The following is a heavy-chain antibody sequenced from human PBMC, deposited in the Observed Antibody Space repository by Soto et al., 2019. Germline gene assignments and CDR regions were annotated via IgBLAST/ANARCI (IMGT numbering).Heavy chain of an antibody. CDR1: GSNFNSYT. CDR2: ISSSGYI. Sequence: PGGSLRLSCAASGSNFNSYTINWVRQAPGKRLEWLSSISSSGYIFSTASVRGRFTISRDNAKNSVYLQINSLRAEDTAVYFCARDCSGGSCYPGMDVWGQGTTVTISS. J-gene: IGHJ6*02. CDR3: ARDCSGGSCYPGMDV. D-gene: IGHD2-15*01. V-gene: IGHV3-21*01.